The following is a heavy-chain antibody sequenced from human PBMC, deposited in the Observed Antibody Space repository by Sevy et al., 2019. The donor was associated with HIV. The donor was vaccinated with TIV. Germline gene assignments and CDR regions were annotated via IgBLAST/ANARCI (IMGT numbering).Heavy chain of an antibody. D-gene: IGHD6-6*01. CDR2: MNPNSGNT. J-gene: IGHJ4*02. Sequence: ASVKVSCKASGYTFTFYDINWVRQATGQGLEWVGWMNPNSGNTGYAQKFQGRVTMTRNTSISTAYMELSSLRSEDTAVFYCARGASLYSSSIIEYDYWGQVTLVTVSS. V-gene: IGHV1-8*01. CDR1: GYTFTFYD. CDR3: ARGASLYSSSIIEYDY.